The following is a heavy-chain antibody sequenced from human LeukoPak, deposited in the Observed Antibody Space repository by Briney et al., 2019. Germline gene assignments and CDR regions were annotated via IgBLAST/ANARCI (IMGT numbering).Heavy chain of an antibody. CDR1: GYSISSGYY. D-gene: IGHD5-12*01. CDR2: IYHSGST. CDR3: ARAPWIIQMGYFDY. V-gene: IGHV4-38-2*02. J-gene: IGHJ4*02. Sequence: KPSETLSLTCTVSGYSISSGYYWGWIRQPPGKGLEWIGSIYHSGSTYYNPSLKSRVTISVDTSKNQFSLKLSSVTAADTAVYYCARAPWIIQMGYFDYWGQGTLVTVSS.